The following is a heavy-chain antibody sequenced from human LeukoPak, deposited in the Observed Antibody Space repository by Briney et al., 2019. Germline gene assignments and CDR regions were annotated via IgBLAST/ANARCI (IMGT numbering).Heavy chain of an antibody. V-gene: IGHV1-18*01. D-gene: IGHD3-10*01. Sequence: EASVKVSCKASGYTFTSYAISWVRQAPGQGLEWMGWISAYNGNTNYAQKLQGRVTMTTDTSTSTAYMELRSLRSDDTAVYYCARSTMVRGVVYFDYWGQGTLVTVSS. J-gene: IGHJ4*02. CDR3: ARSTMVRGVVYFDY. CDR2: ISAYNGNT. CDR1: GYTFTSYA.